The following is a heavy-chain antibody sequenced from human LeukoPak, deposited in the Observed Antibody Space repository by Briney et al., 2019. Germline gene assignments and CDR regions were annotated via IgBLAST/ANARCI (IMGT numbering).Heavy chain of an antibody. J-gene: IGHJ4*02. V-gene: IGHV4-59*08. CDR3: ATYTRHCSGGTCYSIDY. CDR2: VYYSGST. Sequence: PSETLSLTCTVSGDSISSYHWTWIRQPPGRGLEWIGYVYYSGSTNYNPSLKSRVTISLDTSNNQFSLKLSSVTAAGTAIYYCATYTRHCSGGTCYSIDYWGQGTLVTVSS. CDR1: GDSISSYH. D-gene: IGHD2-15*01.